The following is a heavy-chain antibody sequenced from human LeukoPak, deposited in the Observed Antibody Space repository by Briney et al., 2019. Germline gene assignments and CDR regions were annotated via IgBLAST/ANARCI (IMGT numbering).Heavy chain of an antibody. CDR2: TSSSDAGT. D-gene: IGHD2-15*01. V-gene: IGHV3-23*01. CDR1: GFALSSYA. Sequence: GGSLRLSCSASGFALSSYAMSWVHQAPGKGLEWVSATSSSDAGTYHAESVRGRFTISRDNSKNTLYLQMNSLRADDAAVYYCARAPVTSCRGAFCYPLDIWGQGTLVTVSS. CDR3: ARAPVTSCRGAFCYPLDI. J-gene: IGHJ4*02.